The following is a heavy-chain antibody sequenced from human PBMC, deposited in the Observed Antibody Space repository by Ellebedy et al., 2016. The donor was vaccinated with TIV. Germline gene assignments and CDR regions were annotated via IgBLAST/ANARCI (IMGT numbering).Heavy chain of an antibody. CDR2: IIPIFGTA. J-gene: IGHJ4*02. CDR3: ARSHRSYLWGYFDY. CDR1: GYTLTELS. Sequence: SVKVSXXVSGYTLTELSMHWVRQAPGQGLEWMGGIIPIFGTANYAQKFQGRVTITADESTSTAYMELSSLRSEDTAVYYCARSHRSYLWGYFDYWGQGTLVTVSS. V-gene: IGHV1-69*13. D-gene: IGHD1-26*01.